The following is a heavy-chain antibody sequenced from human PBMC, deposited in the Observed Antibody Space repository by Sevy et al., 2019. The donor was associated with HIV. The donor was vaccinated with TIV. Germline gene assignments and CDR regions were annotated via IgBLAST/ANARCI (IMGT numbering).Heavy chain of an antibody. CDR2: IYSGGST. Sequence: GESLKISCAASGFTVSRNYMSWVRQAPGKGLEWVSVIYSGGSTYYADSVKGRFTISRDNSKNTLYLQMKSLRAEDTAVYYCARERIVGATWGGFDYWGQGTLVTVSS. D-gene: IGHD1-26*01. V-gene: IGHV3-53*01. CDR1: GFTVSRNY. J-gene: IGHJ4*02. CDR3: ARERIVGATWGGFDY.